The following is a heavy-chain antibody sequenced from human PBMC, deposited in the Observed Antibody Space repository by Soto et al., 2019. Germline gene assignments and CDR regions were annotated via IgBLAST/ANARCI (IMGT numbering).Heavy chain of an antibody. D-gene: IGHD3-3*01. CDR1: GFTFSSYA. V-gene: IGHV3-30*09. CDR3: ARSVAFWSGNEPNNWFDP. CDR2: ISYDGGKK. J-gene: IGHJ5*02. Sequence: GESLKISCAASGFTFSSYALHWVRQAPGKGLEWVAVISYDGGKKYYADSVKGRFAISRDNSKNTLYLQMNSLRVEDTALYYCARSVAFWSGNEPNNWFDPWGQGTLVTVSS.